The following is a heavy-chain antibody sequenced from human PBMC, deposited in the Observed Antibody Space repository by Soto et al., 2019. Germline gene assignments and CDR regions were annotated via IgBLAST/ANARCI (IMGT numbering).Heavy chain of an antibody. CDR1: GGSISSGDYY. CDR3: ASGTTMFRGAFDI. Sequence: QVQLQESGPGLVKPSQTLSLTCTVSGGSISSGDYYWSWIRQPPGKGLEWIGYIYYSGSTYYNPSLKSRVTISVDTSKNQFPLNLSSVTAADTAVYYCASGTTMFRGAFDIWGQGTMVTVSS. V-gene: IGHV4-30-4*01. D-gene: IGHD3-10*01. CDR2: IYYSGST. J-gene: IGHJ3*02.